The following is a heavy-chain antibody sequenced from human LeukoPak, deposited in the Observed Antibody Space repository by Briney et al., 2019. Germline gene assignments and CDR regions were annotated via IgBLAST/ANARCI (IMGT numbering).Heavy chain of an antibody. J-gene: IGHJ4*02. Sequence: AASVKVSCKASGYTFTGYYMHWVRQAPGQGLEWMGWINPNSGGTNYAQKFQGRVTMTRDTSISTAYMELSRLRSDDTAVYYCARGIRHYDSSGSSGYWGQGTLVTVSS. CDR3: ARGIRHYDSSGSSGY. V-gene: IGHV1-2*02. CDR2: INPNSGGT. D-gene: IGHD3-22*01. CDR1: GYTFTGYY.